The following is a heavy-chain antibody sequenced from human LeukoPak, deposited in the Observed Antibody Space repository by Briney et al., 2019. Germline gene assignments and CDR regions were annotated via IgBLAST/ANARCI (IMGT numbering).Heavy chain of an antibody. J-gene: IGHJ6*03. CDR2: IYYSGST. Sequence: SETLSLTCTVSGGSISSYYWSWIRQPPGKGLEWIGYIYYSGSTNYNPSLKSRVTISVDTSKNQFSLELSSVTAADTAVYYCARYLQHSPPGEYYYYLDVWGKGTTVTVSS. CDR3: ARYLQHSPPGEYYYYLDV. D-gene: IGHD3-16*01. CDR1: GGSISSYY. V-gene: IGHV4-59*01.